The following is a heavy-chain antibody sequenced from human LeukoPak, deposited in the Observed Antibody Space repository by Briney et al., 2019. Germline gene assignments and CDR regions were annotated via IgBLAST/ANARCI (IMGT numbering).Heavy chain of an antibody. CDR2: IYYSGST. Sequence: SDTLSLTCTVSGGSISSSSYYWGWIRQPPGKGLEWIGSIYYSGSTYYNPSLKSRVTISVDTSKNQFSLKLSSVTAADTAVYYCIDGWFGELSGWGQGTLVTVPS. J-gene: IGHJ4*02. CDR1: GGSISSSSYY. V-gene: IGHV4-39*07. CDR3: IDGWFGELSG. D-gene: IGHD3-10*01.